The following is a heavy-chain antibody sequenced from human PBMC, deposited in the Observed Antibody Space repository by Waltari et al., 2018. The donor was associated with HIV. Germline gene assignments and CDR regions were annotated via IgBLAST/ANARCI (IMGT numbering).Heavy chain of an antibody. D-gene: IGHD3-22*01. CDR1: GGSISSYY. CDR2: IYYRGST. V-gene: IGHV4-59*01. J-gene: IGHJ3*02. Sequence: QVQLQESGPGLVKPSETLSLTCTVSGGSISSYYWSWIRQPPGKGLGWIGYIYYRGSTNYNPSLKSRVTISVDTSKNQFSLKLSSVTAADTAVYYCARGGHYYDSSGREAFDIWGQGTMVTVSS. CDR3: ARGGHYYDSSGREAFDI.